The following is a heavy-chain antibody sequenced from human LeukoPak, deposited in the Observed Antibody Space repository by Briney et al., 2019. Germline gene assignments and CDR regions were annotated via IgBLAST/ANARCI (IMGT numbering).Heavy chain of an antibody. CDR2: ILPILGIA. D-gene: IGHD1-26*01. V-gene: IGHV1-69*04. CDR1: GGTFSSYA. Sequence: KISCKASGGTFSSYAISWVRQAPGQGLEWMGRILPILGIAKYAQKFQGRVTITADKSTSTAYMELSSLRSEDTAVYYCARDPAIVGATGYFDYWGQGTLVTVSS. CDR3: ARDPAIVGATGYFDY. J-gene: IGHJ4*02.